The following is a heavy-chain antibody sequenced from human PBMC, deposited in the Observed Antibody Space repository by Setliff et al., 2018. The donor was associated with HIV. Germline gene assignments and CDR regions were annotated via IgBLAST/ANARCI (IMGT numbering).Heavy chain of an antibody. V-gene: IGHV4-39*01. D-gene: IGHD3-16*01. CDR1: GDSVSSRSYY. Sequence: ETLSLTCSVSGDSVSSRSYYWGWIRQSPGKGLEWIGSIYFNGITHDNPSLKSRVTTSVDTSKNQFSLNLHSVTAGDTAVYYCARSWEYRVITFGGVPTRWFDPWGQGTLVTVSS. CDR3: ARSWEYRVITFGGVPTRWFDP. CDR2: IYFNGIT. J-gene: IGHJ5*02.